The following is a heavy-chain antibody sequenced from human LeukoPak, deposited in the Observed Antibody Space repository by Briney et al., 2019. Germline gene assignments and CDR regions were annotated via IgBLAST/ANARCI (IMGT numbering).Heavy chain of an antibody. Sequence: ASVKVSCKSSGNTFTDHFIHWVRQAPGQGLEWVGEINPYNGYTKYAWRLQGRVTMTRDTSISTAFMEVSRLTSDDTAVYYCARDYSLNDFDYWGQGTLVTVAS. CDR3: ARDYSLNDFDY. J-gene: IGHJ4*02. V-gene: IGHV1-2*02. D-gene: IGHD1-1*01. CDR1: GNTFTDHF. CDR2: INPYNGYT.